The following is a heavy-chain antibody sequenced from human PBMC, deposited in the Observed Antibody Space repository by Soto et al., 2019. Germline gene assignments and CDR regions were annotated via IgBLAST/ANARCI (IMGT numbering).Heavy chain of an antibody. CDR2: INAGNGNT. CDR3: ARDKWELSNTYYFDY. Sequence: ASVKVTSKASGYTLTSYAIHSLRQAPGQRLEWMGWINAGNGNTKYSQKLQGRVTMTTDTSTSTAYMELRNLRSDDTAVYYCARDKWELSNTYYFDYWGQGTLVTVSS. J-gene: IGHJ4*02. V-gene: IGHV1-3*01. CDR1: GYTLTSYA. D-gene: IGHD1-26*01.